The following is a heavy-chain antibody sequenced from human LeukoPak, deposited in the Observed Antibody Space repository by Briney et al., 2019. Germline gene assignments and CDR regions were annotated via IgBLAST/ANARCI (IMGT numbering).Heavy chain of an antibody. CDR1: GFTFSSYA. CDR2: ISGSGGST. D-gene: IGHD6-19*01. J-gene: IGHJ4*02. Sequence: PGGSLRLSCAASGFTFSSYAMSWVRQAPGKGLERVSAISGSGGSTYYADSVKGRFTISRDNSKNTLYLQMNSLRAEDTAVYYCAKGLKAVAGTNYFDYWGQGTLVTVSS. V-gene: IGHV3-23*01. CDR3: AKGLKAVAGTNYFDY.